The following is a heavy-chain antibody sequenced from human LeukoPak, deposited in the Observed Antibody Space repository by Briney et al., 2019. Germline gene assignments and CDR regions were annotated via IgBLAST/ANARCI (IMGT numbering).Heavy chain of an antibody. CDR1: GGSFSGYY. V-gene: IGHV4-34*01. J-gene: IGHJ6*03. Sequence: SETLSLTCAVYGGSFSGYYWIWIRHTPEKGLEWIGEMNPSGSTNYNLSLKSRVTISVDTSKNQFSLTLSSVTAADTAVYYCARGRQDVTMIVVIMTAVSYYLDVWGKGTTVTVS. CDR3: ARGRQDVTMIVVIMTAVSYYLDV. CDR2: MNPSGST. D-gene: IGHD3-22*01.